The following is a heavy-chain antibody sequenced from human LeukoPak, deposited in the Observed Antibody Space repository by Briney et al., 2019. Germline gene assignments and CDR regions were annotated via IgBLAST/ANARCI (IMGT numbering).Heavy chain of an antibody. J-gene: IGHJ3*01. CDR3: ARQLGYCSSTSCYTREDDAFDV. CDR1: GYRVTSYW. Sequence: GESLKISRKGSGYRVTSYWIGWVRQMPGKGLEWMGIIYPGDSDTRYSPSFQGQVTISADKSISTAYLQWSSLKASDTAMYYCARQLGYCSSTSCYTREDDAFDVWGHGTMVTVSS. D-gene: IGHD2-2*02. CDR2: IYPGDSDT. V-gene: IGHV5-51*01.